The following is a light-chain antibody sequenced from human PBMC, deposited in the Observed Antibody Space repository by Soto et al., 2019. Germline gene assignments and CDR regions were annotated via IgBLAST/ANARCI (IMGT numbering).Light chain of an antibody. J-gene: IGKJ1*01. CDR2: DQS. Sequence: LCQAPHTLSLSPFERATLSCGASHSLTNSLIAWYQQRPGQAPSPLLYDQSSRASGIPPRFSGSGSGTEFILTISSLQPDDFAVYYCQQYDSCTRTFGQGTKVDIK. CDR3: QQYDSCTRT. CDR1: HSLTNSL. V-gene: IGKV3-20*01.